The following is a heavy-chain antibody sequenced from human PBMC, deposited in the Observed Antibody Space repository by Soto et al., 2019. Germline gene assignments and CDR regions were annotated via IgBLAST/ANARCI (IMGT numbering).Heavy chain of an antibody. V-gene: IGHV1-69*13. CDR3: AREGALGYCSSTSCYGRFDP. CDR2: IIPIFGTA. J-gene: IGHJ5*02. Sequence: GASVKVSCKASGGTFSSYAISWVRQAPGQGLEWMGGIIPIFGTANYAQKFQGRVTITADESTSTAYMELSSLRSEDTAVYYCAREGALGYCSSTSCYGRFDPWGQGTLVTVSS. CDR1: GGTFSSYA. D-gene: IGHD2-2*01.